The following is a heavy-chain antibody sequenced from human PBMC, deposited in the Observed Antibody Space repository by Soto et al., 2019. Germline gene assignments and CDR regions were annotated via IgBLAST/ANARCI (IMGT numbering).Heavy chain of an antibody. D-gene: IGHD4-4*01. V-gene: IGHV3-33*01. CDR3: ARDGDDHSNYGGGGDYYGMDV. CDR2: IWYDGSNK. J-gene: IGHJ6*02. Sequence: GGSLRLSCAASGFTFSSYGMHWVRQAPGKGLEWVAVIWYDGSNKYYADSVKGRFTISRDNSKNTLYLQMNSLRAEDTAVYYCARDGDDHSNYGGGGDYYGMDVWGQGTTVPVSS. CDR1: GFTFSSYG.